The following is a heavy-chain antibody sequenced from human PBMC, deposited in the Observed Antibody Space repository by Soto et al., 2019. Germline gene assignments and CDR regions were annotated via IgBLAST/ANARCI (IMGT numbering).Heavy chain of an antibody. CDR1: GYTFTSSG. CDR3: ARAFFYQGSDSRGYSFDAFDF. V-gene: IGHV1-18*01. CDR2: ISAYTGSS. J-gene: IGHJ3*01. Sequence: QVQLVQSGAEVKTPGASVKVSCKASGYTFTSSGMSWVRQAPGQGLEWMGWISAYTGSSEYAQRFQGRVTMTTDRSTSTAYMELRSLRSDDTAVSYCARAFFYQGSDSRGYSFDAFDFWGPGTLVTVSS. D-gene: IGHD3-22*01.